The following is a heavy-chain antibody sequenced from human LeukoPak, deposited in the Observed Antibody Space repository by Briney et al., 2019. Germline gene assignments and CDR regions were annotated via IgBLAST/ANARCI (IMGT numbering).Heavy chain of an antibody. CDR1: GFTFSSYA. J-gene: IGHJ4*02. Sequence: PGRSLRLSCAASGFTFSSYAMHWVRQAPGKGLEWVAVISYDGSNKYYADSVKGRFTISRDNSKNTLYLQMNSLRAEDTAVYYCARDQVGAADSFDYWGQGTLVTVSS. D-gene: IGHD2-15*01. CDR2: ISYDGSNK. CDR3: ARDQVGAADSFDY. V-gene: IGHV3-30-3*01.